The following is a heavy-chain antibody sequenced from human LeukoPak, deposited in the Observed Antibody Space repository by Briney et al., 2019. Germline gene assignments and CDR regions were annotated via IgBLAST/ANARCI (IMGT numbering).Heavy chain of an antibody. CDR1: GFTFSSYG. CDR3: AKDDSKDLSFDY. CDR2: ISYDGSNK. J-gene: IGHJ4*02. D-gene: IGHD2-15*01. V-gene: IGHV3-30*18. Sequence: PGGSLRHSCAASGFTFSSYGMHWVRQAPGKGLEWVAVISYDGSNKYYADSVKGRFTISRDNSKNTLYLQMNSLRAEDTAVYYCAKDDSKDLSFDYWGQGTLVTVSS.